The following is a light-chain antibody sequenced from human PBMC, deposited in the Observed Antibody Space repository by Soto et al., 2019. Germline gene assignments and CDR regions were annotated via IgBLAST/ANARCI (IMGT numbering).Light chain of an antibody. J-gene: IGLJ1*01. Sequence: QSALTQPASVSGSPGQSITISCTGTSSDIGSYDLVSWYQQHPGTAPKLIIYGVTKRPSGVSTRFSGSKSGNTASLTISGLQADDEADYYCCLYIGATTYVFGTGTKVTVL. CDR1: SSDIGSYDL. CDR2: GVT. V-gene: IGLV2-23*02. CDR3: CLYIGATTYV.